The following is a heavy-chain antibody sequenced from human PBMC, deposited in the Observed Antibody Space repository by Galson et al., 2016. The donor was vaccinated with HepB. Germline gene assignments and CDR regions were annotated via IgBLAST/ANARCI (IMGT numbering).Heavy chain of an antibody. J-gene: IGHJ6*02. V-gene: IGHV4-34*01. CDR1: GGSFIGY. CDR3: ARELGVRGVRMDV. D-gene: IGHD3-10*01. CDR2: IHHTGTST. Sequence: SETLSLTCAVYGGSFIGYWSWIRQSPGTGLEWIGEIHHTGTSTTYNPSLVSRVTISVDTSKNQFPLKLTSVTAADTAVYYCARELGVRGVRMDVWGQGTTVTVSS.